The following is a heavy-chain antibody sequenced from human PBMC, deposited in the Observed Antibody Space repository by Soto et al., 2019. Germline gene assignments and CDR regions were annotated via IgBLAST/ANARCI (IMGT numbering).Heavy chain of an antibody. J-gene: IGHJ6*02. D-gene: IGHD6-13*01. CDR2: IYYGGTT. CDR3: ARVGSSSSWYKAPYYYYGMDV. Sequence: QLQLQESGPGLVKPSETLSLTCSVSGSSIITSYYWAWIRQAPGKGLEWIGSIYYGGTTYYNASLKSRVTIFIDTSKSQFSLILGSVTAADTAVYYCARVGSSSSWYKAPYYYYGMDVWGQGTTVTVSS. CDR1: GSSIITSYY. V-gene: IGHV4-39*01.